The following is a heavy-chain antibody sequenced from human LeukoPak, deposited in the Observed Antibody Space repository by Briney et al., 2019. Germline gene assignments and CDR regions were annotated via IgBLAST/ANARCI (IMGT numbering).Heavy chain of an antibody. V-gene: IGHV3-23*01. J-gene: IGHJ6*03. CDR3: ARNQDSSWYYYYMDV. CDR1: GFTFNNYA. CDR2: ITGSGGST. D-gene: IGHD6-13*01. Sequence: GGSLRLSCAASGFTFNNYAMSWVRQAPGKGLEWVSTITGSGGSTYSADSGKGRLTISRDNSKNTLYLQMNSLRADDTALYYCARNQDSSWYYYYMDVWGKGTTVTVSS.